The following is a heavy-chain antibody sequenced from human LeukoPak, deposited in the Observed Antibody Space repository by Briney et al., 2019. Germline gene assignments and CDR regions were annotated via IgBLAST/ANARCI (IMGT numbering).Heavy chain of an antibody. CDR1: GITFSNTC. CDR3: TTDDSSGQGVFDY. V-gene: IGHV3-15*01. Sequence: GGSLRLSCAASGITFSNTCMSWVRQAPGKGLEWVGRIKSKTDGGTTDYAAPVKGRITISRDDSRNTLYLQMNSLKTEDTAVYYCTTDDSSGQGVFDYWGQGTLVTVSS. D-gene: IGHD3-22*01. CDR2: IKSKTDGGTT. J-gene: IGHJ4*02.